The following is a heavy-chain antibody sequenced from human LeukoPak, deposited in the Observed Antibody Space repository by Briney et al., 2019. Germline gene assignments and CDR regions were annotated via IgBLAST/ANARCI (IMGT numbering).Heavy chain of an antibody. J-gene: IGHJ4*02. CDR2: INPNSGGI. D-gene: IGHD2-2*01. CDR3: AREGCSGTSCFAH. V-gene: IGHV1-2*06. Sequence: ASVTVSCKTSGYGFTGYYVHWVRQVPGQGLEWMGRINPNSGGIDYAQKFQGRVAMTRDTSISTAYMELSRVISDDTAVYYCAREGCSGTSCFAHWGQGTLVTVSS. CDR1: GYGFTGYY.